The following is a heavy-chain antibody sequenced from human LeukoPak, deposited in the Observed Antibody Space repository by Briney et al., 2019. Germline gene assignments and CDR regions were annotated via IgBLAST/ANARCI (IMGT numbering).Heavy chain of an antibody. Sequence: SETLSLTCTVSDDSITMYYWTWIRQPPGKGLEWIGSIYYSGSTYYNSSLQSRVTISVHMSNNQFALKLSSVTAADTAVYYCTRATGADYWGQGTLVTVSS. CDR1: DDSITMYY. CDR3: TRATGADY. V-gene: IGHV4-59*12. D-gene: IGHD1-1*01. CDR2: IYYSGST. J-gene: IGHJ4*02.